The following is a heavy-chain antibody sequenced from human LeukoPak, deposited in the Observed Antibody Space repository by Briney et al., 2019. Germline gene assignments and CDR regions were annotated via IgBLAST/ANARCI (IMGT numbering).Heavy chain of an antibody. D-gene: IGHD4-11*01. J-gene: IGHJ4*02. Sequence: GRSLRLSCAPSGFTFGDDALSWVRQAPGKGLEWVGFIRSKAYGGTADYAASVKGRFTISRDDSKSIAYLQMNSLKTEDTAVYYCTRDKRSDSDYYYFDYWGQGTLVTVSS. CDR1: GFTFGDDA. V-gene: IGHV3-49*04. CDR2: IRSKAYGGTA. CDR3: TRDKRSDSDYYYFDY.